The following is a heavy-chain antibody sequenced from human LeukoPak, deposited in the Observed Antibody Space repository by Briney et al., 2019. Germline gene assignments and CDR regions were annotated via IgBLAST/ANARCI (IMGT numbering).Heavy chain of an antibody. CDR2: VYNSGIT. CDR1: GGSISSDY. D-gene: IGHD3-22*01. J-gene: IGHJ4*02. V-gene: IGHV4-59*08. CDR3: ARTKGDSSGYYITAPLDN. Sequence: PSETLSLTCTVSGGSISSDYWSWIRQPPGKGLEWIGYVYNSGITNYNPSLKSRVTIPVGTSKNHFSLKLTSVTAADTAVYYCARTKGDSSGYYITAPLDNWGQGTLVTVSS.